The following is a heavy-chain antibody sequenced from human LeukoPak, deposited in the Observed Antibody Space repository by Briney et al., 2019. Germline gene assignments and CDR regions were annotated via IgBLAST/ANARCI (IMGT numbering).Heavy chain of an antibody. CDR3: ARERGSSPGHWFDP. D-gene: IGHD3-10*01. Sequence: PGRSLRLSCAASGFTFSSYAMHWVRQAPGKGLEWVAVISYDGSNKYYADSVKGRFTFSRDNSKNTLYLQMNSLRAEDTAVYYCARERGSSPGHWFDPWGQGTLVTVSS. CDR2: ISYDGSNK. J-gene: IGHJ5*02. V-gene: IGHV3-30*04. CDR1: GFTFSSYA.